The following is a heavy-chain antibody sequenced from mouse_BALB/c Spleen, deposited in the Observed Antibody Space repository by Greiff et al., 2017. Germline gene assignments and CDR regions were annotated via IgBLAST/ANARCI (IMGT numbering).Heavy chain of an antibody. CDR3: ASGTYDGYSYWYFDV. CDR2: ISSGSSTI. J-gene: IGHJ1*01. Sequence: EVHLVESGGGLVQPGGSRTLSCAASGFTFSSFGMYWVRQDPEKGLEWVAYISSGSSTIYYADTVKGRFTISRDNPKNTLFLQMTSLRSEDTAMYYGASGTYDGYSYWYFDVWGAGTTVTVSS. CDR1: GFTFSSFG. D-gene: IGHD2-3*01. V-gene: IGHV5-17*02.